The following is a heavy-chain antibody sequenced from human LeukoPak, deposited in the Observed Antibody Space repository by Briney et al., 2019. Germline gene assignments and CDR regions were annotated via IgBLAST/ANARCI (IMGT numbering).Heavy chain of an antibody. Sequence: PSETLSLTCTVSGGSISSSSYYWGWIRQPPGKGLEWIGSMYYSGSTYYNPSLKSRVTISVDTSKNQFSLKLSSVTAADTAVYYCARDGTQWLVPYYFDCWGQGTLVTVSS. CDR3: ARDGTQWLVPYYFDC. CDR1: GGSISSSSYY. D-gene: IGHD6-19*01. CDR2: MYYSGST. J-gene: IGHJ4*02. V-gene: IGHV4-39*07.